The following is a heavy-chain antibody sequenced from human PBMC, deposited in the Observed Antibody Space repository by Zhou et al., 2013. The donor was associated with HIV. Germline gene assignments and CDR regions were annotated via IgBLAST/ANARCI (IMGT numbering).Heavy chain of an antibody. V-gene: IGHV4-59*11. CDR1: GGSISSHY. CDR2: VFYNGNT. J-gene: IGHJ5*02. Sequence: QVQLQESGPELVKPSETLSLTCTVSGGSISSHYWSWIRQPPGKGLEWIGYVFYNGNTYYNPSFKSRVTIGIDTSKTHFSLRLNSVTAADTAVYYCARSIAPVFFXRVHPWGQGTLVTVSS. CDR3: ARSIAPVFFXRVHP. D-gene: IGHD6-6*01.